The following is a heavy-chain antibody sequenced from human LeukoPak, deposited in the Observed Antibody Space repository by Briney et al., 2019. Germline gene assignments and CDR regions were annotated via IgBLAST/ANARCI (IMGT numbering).Heavy chain of an antibody. CDR1: GYTFTEYY. CDR2: INPNSGNT. V-gene: IGHV1-18*04. CDR3: ARDRVLYCSSTSCYLAY. J-gene: IGHJ4*02. Sequence: ASVKVSCKASGYTFTEYYMHWVRQAPGQGLEWMGWINPNSGNTNYAQKLQGRVTMTTDTSTSTAYMELRSLRSDDTAVYYCARDRVLYCSSTSCYLAYWGQGTLVTVSS. D-gene: IGHD2-2*01.